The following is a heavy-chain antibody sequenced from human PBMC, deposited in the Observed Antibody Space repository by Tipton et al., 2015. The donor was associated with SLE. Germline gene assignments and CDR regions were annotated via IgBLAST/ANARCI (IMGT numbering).Heavy chain of an antibody. CDR1: GSSITSDFY. V-gene: IGHV4-38-2*02. D-gene: IGHD6-19*01. CDR3: AREVPGWHGGDY. J-gene: IGHJ4*02. CDR2: MYHNGVT. Sequence: TLSLTYTVSGSSITSDFYWGWVRQPPGKGLEWIGSMYHNGVTYYNPSLKSRVSMSVDTSKNQFSLKLNSVTAADTAVYYCAREVPGWHGGDYWGQGTLVTVSS.